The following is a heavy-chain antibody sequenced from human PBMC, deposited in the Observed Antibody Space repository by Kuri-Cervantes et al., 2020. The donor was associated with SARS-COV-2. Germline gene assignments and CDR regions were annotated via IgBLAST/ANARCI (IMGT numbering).Heavy chain of an antibody. D-gene: IGHD3-3*01. CDR1: GGSISSYY. J-gene: IGHJ4*02. V-gene: IGHV4-4*07. Sequence: SETLSLTCTVSGGSISSYYWSWIRQPAGKGLEWIGRIYTSGSTYYNPSLKSRVTISVDTSKNQFSLKLSSVTAADTAVYYCARLPITIFGVVPEDYWGQGTLVTVSS. CDR2: IYTSGST. CDR3: ARLPITIFGVVPEDY.